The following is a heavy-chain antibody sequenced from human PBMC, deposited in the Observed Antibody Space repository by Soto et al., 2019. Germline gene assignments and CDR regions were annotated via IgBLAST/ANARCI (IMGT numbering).Heavy chain of an antibody. D-gene: IGHD6-19*01. Sequence: ASVKVSCKASGYAYTSHGISWVRQAPGQGLEWMGWISAYNGDTNYAQKFQGRLTMTTDASTSTANMELRSLKTEDTAMYFCARDRRVAVAGTGTWFDPWGQGTLVTVSS. CDR2: ISAYNGDT. V-gene: IGHV1-18*04. CDR3: ARDRRVAVAGTGTWFDP. J-gene: IGHJ5*02. CDR1: GYAYTSHG.